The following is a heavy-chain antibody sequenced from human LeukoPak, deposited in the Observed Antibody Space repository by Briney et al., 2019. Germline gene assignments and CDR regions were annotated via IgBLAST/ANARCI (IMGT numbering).Heavy chain of an antibody. CDR1: GGSISSYY. D-gene: IGHD3-22*01. Sequence: PSETLSLTCTVSGGSISSYYWSWFRQPAWKGLEWIGRIYTSGSTNYNPSLKSRVTISVDKSKNQFSLKLSSVTAADTAVYYCAREFGAYYYDSSAPEGYYYYYMDVWGKGTTVTVSS. V-gene: IGHV4-4*07. J-gene: IGHJ6*03. CDR3: AREFGAYYYDSSAPEGYYYYYMDV. CDR2: IYTSGST.